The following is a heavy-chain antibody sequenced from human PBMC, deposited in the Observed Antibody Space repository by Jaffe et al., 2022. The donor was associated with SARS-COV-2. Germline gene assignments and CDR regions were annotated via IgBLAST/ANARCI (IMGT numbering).Heavy chain of an antibody. CDR2: INPSGGST. CDR1: GYTFTSYY. Sequence: QVQLVQSGAEVKKPGASVKVSCKASGYTFTSYYMHWVRQAPGQGLEWMGIINPSGGSTSYAQKFQGRVTMTRDTSTSTVYMELSSLRSEDTAVYYCASGLAYCGGDCLDGMDVWGQGTTVTVSS. CDR3: ASGLAYCGGDCLDGMDV. D-gene: IGHD2-21*02. J-gene: IGHJ6*02. V-gene: IGHV1-46*01.